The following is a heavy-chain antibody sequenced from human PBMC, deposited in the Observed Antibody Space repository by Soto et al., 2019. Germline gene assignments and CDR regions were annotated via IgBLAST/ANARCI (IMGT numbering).Heavy chain of an antibody. CDR2: ISSSGSTI. D-gene: IGHD3-16*02. Sequence: GGSLRLSCAASGFTFSDYYISWIRQAPGKGLEWVSYISSSGSTIYYADSVKGRFTISRDNAKNSLYLQMNSLRAEDTAVYYCARGPYDYVWGSDPPHFDYWGQGTLVTVSS. V-gene: IGHV3-11*01. J-gene: IGHJ4*02. CDR1: GFTFSDYY. CDR3: ARGPYDYVWGSDPPHFDY.